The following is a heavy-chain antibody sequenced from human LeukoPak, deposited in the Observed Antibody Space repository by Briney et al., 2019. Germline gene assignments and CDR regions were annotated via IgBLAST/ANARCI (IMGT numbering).Heavy chain of an antibody. V-gene: IGHV1-2*02. CDR3: ARCTDSSWYCPFDY. D-gene: IGHD6-13*01. J-gene: IGHJ4*02. CDR2: INPDSGGT. Sequence: ASVKASCKASGYTFTDYYIHWVRQAPGRGLEWMGWINPDSGGTNFAQNFQGRVTMTRDTSISTAYMEPSRLNSDDTAVYYCARCTDSSWYCPFDYWGQGTLVTVSS. CDR1: GYTFTDYY.